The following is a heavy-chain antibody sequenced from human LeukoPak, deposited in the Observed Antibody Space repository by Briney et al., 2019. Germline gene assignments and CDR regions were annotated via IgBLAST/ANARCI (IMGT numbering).Heavy chain of an antibody. Sequence: ASVKVSCKVSGYTLTELSMHWVRQAPGKGLEWMGGFDPEDGETIYAQKFQGRVTMTEDTSTDTAYMELNSLRAEDTAVYYCAREGREGYGMDVWGQGTTVTVSS. CDR1: GYTLTELS. D-gene: IGHD1-26*01. J-gene: IGHJ6*02. V-gene: IGHV1-24*01. CDR3: AREGREGYGMDV. CDR2: FDPEDGET.